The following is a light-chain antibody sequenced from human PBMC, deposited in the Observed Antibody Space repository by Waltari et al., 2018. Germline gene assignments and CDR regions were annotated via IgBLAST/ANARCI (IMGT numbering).Light chain of an antibody. Sequence: DIVMTQSPLSLSVTPGEPASISCRSSQSLLHSINGYNYFDWFLQKPGQSPQLLIYLGTFRASGVPDRFSGSGSGTDFTLTISRVEAEDVGVYYCMEGRQTTPRFSFGGGTKVEIK. CDR1: QSLLHSINGYNY. CDR3: MEGRQTTPRFS. CDR2: LGT. V-gene: IGKV2-28*01. J-gene: IGKJ4*01.